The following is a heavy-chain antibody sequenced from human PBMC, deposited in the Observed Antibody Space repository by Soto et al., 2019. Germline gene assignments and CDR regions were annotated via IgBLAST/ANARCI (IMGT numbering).Heavy chain of an antibody. D-gene: IGHD1-7*01. J-gene: IGHJ6*03. CDR1: EDSVSSNSGA. CDR2: TYYRSRWYN. Sequence: SHTHPLTGVICEDSVSSNSGARNWIRQSPSRGLEWLARTYYRSRWYNDYAVSVRSRITVNPDTSKNQFSLQLTSVTPEDTAVYYCAGTTSHHWLYMDVWGKGATVTVSS. CDR3: AGTTSHHWLYMDV. V-gene: IGHV6-1*01.